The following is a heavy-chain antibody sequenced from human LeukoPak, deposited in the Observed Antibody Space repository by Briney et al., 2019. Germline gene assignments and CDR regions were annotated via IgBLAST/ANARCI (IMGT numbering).Heavy chain of an antibody. Sequence: PSETLSLTCTVSGGSISSGSHYYNWIRQHPGKGLGWIGYIYYTGITSYNPSLKSRVTMSVDTSMNKLSLKLTSLTAADTAVYYCAASSRVTLGRFWGQGTLVTVSS. CDR3: AASSRVTLGRF. CDR1: GGSISSGSHY. D-gene: IGHD3-16*01. J-gene: IGHJ4*02. CDR2: IYYTGIT. V-gene: IGHV4-31*03.